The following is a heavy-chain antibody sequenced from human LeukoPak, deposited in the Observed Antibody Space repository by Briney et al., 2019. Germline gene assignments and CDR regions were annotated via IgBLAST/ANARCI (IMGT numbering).Heavy chain of an antibody. CDR3: AGSSVVVPAAILNYYYGMDV. J-gene: IGHJ6*02. D-gene: IGHD2-2*02. CDR1: GGSFSGYY. V-gene: IGHV4-34*01. Sequence: SETLSLTCAVYGGSFSGYYWSWIRQPPGKGLEWIGEINHSGSTNYNPSLKSRVTISVDTSKNQFSLKLSSVTAADTAVYYCAGSSVVVPAAILNYYYGMDVWGQGTTVTVSS. CDR2: INHSGST.